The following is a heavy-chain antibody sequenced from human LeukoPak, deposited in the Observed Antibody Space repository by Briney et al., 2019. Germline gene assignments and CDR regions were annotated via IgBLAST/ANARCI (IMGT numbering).Heavy chain of an antibody. CDR1: GFTFSNAW. J-gene: IGHJ4*02. CDR2: IKSKTDGGTT. D-gene: IGHD6-19*01. Sequence: GGSLRLSCAASGFTFSNAWMSWVRQAPGKGQEWDGRIKSKTDGGTTDYAAPVKGRFTISRDDSKNTLYLQMNSLKTEDTAVYYCTTDRVKYWSGWEYFDYWGQGTLVTVSS. CDR3: TTDRVKYWSGWEYFDY. V-gene: IGHV3-15*01.